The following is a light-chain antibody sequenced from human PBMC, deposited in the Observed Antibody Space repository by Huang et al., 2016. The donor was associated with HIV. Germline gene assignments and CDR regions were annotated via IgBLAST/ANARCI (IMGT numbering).Light chain of an antibody. J-gene: IGKJ2*01. CDR2: GAS. CDR3: QQYKMWPYT. CDR1: QSIDTN. V-gene: IGKV3-15*01. Sequence: EITLTQSPGTLSVSPGERATVSCRDSQSIDTNLTWYQQKSGQVPTLRIYGASARVGSIEPRFTASGSGTEFTRAISSLQSEDSAVYYCQQYKMWPYTFGQGTKLEI.